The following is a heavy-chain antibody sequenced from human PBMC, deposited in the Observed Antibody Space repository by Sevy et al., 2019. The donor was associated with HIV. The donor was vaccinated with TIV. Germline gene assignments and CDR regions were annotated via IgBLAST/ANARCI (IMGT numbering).Heavy chain of an antibody. CDR3: ARDLGMVAYYYDSSGYAGQVSDNWFDP. D-gene: IGHD3-22*01. CDR2: INPNSGGT. Sequence: ASVKVSSKASGYTFTGYYMHWVRQAPGQGLEWMGWINPNSGGTNYAQMFQGRVTMTRDTSISTAYMELSRLRSDDTAVYYCARDLGMVAYYYDSSGYAGQVSDNWFDPWGQGTLVTVS. J-gene: IGHJ5*02. CDR1: GYTFTGYY. V-gene: IGHV1-2*02.